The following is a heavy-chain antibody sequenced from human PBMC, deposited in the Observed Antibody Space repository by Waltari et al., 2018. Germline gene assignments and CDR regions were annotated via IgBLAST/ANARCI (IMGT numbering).Heavy chain of an antibody. CDR3: ARHPGPRQRSGYYFSRSYYYYGMDV. V-gene: IGHV4-34*01. Sequence: QVQLQQWGAGLLKPSETLSLTCAVYGGSFSGYYWSWLRQPPGTGLAWIGEINHSGSTNYNPSLKSRVTISVDTSKNQFSLKLSSVTAADTAVYYCARHPGPRQRSGYYFSRSYYYYGMDVWGQGTTVTVSS. CDR1: GGSFSGYY. J-gene: IGHJ6*02. D-gene: IGHD3-22*01. CDR2: INHSGST.